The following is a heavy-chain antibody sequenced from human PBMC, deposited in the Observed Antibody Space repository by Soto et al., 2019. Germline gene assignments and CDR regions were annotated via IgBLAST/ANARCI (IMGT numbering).Heavy chain of an antibody. CDR2: IDYSGNT. CDR1: GDPITNSDYY. D-gene: IGHD3-22*01. V-gene: IGHV4-30-4*01. CDR3: ARGYYESSDYFVGSPLFDY. Sequence: SETLSLTCTVSGDPITNSDYYWNWIRQSPGKGLEWIASIDYSGNTYYNPSLKSRVVISADTSKNLFSLKLRSVTAADTAVYYCARGYYESSDYFVGSPLFDYWGQGSLVPGS. J-gene: IGHJ4*02.